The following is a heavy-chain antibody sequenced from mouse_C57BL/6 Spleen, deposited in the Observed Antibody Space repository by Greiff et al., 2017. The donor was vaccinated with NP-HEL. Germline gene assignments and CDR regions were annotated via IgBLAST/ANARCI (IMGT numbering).Heavy chain of an antibody. V-gene: IGHV3-6*01. CDR3: ARDPSYYYGSSWDY. Sequence: EVQRVESGPGLVKPSQSLSLTCSVTGYSITSGYYWNWIRQFPGNKLEWMGYISYDGSNNYNPSLKNRISITRDTSKNQFFLKLNSVTTEDTATYYCARDPSYYYGSSWDYWGQGTTLTVSS. D-gene: IGHD1-1*01. J-gene: IGHJ2*01. CDR1: GYSITSGYY. CDR2: ISYDGSN.